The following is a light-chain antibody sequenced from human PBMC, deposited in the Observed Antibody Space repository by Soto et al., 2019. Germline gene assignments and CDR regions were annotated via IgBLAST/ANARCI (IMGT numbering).Light chain of an antibody. CDR2: AAS. V-gene: IGKV1-6*01. CDR1: QGIRND. J-gene: IGKJ1*01. Sequence: IQMTQSPAALSAYVGDRVTITCRASQGIRNDLGWYQQKPGKAPKLLIYAASSLQSGVPSRFSGSGSGTDFTLTICSLQPEDFATYYCLQDYNYPWPFGQVTKVDIK. CDR3: LQDYNYPWP.